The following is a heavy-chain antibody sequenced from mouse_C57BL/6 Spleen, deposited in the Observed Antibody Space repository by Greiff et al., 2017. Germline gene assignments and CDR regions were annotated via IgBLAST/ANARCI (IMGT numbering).Heavy chain of an antibody. Sequence: EVHLVESGGGLVQSGRSLRLSCATSGFTFSDFYMEWVRQAPGKGLEWIAASRNKANDYTTEYSASVKGRFIVSRDTSQSILYLQMNALRAEDTAIYYCARDAPTGVDYWSQGTSVTVSS. D-gene: IGHD4-1*02. V-gene: IGHV7-1*01. CDR3: ARDAPTGVDY. J-gene: IGHJ4*01. CDR1: GFTFSDFY. CDR2: SRNKANDYTT.